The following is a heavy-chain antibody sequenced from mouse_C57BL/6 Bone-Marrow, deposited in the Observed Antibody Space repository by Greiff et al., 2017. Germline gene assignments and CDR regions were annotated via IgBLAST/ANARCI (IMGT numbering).Heavy chain of an antibody. CDR1: GFNIKNTY. D-gene: IGHD1-1*01. J-gene: IGHJ4*01. CDR2: IDPANGNT. V-gene: IGHV14-3*01. Sequence: EVQLQQSVAELVRPGASVKLSCTASGFNIKNTYMHWVKQRPEQGLEWIGRIDPANGNTKYAPKFQGKATITADTSSNTAYLQLSSLTSEDTAIYYCARSIYYYGSSYLYYAMDYWGQGTSVTVSS. CDR3: ARSIYYYGSSYLYYAMDY.